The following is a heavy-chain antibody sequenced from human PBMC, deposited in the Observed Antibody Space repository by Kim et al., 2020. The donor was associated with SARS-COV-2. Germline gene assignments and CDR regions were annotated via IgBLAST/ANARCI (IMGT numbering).Heavy chain of an antibody. Sequence: SVKVSCKASGFTFTSSAMQWVRQARGERLEWIGWIVVGSGNTNYAQKFQERVTITWDMSTSTAYMELSSLRSEDTAVYYCAAGVVRDYYYYYMDVWGKGTPVTVSS. V-gene: IGHV1-58*02. CDR3: AAGVVRDYYYYYMDV. J-gene: IGHJ6*03. CDR2: IVVGSGNT. CDR1: GFTFTSSA. D-gene: IGHD3-3*01.